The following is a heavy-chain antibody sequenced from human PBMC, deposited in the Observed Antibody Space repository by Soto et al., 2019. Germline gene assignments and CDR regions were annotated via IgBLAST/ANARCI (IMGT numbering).Heavy chain of an antibody. CDR3: ARPLRDRNYYSGMAV. D-gene: IGHD3-22*01. CDR1: GGTFSKYA. J-gene: IGHJ6*02. V-gene: IGHV1-69*01. Sequence: QVQLVQSGAEMQQPGASVRVSCKASGGTFSKYAFSWVRQAPGQGLEWLGGTIPMFGTPNYAQKFQGRVAIAADESTATVYMELSSRRSEDTAVYSGARPLRDRNYYSGMAVWGQGTTVTVSS. CDR2: TIPMFGTP.